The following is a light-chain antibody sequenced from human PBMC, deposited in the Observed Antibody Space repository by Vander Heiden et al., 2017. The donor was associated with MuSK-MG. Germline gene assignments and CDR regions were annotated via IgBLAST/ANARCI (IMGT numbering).Light chain of an antibody. Sequence: SHVLKQPRSLSVAPEQTARITCGGNNIGSKNVHWYQHKPGQAPVLVVHDNSDRPSGIPERFSGSNAGNTPTVTLGSVEAGGEAYYYSQVWDGKTERGVFGGGTKLTVL. V-gene: IGLV3-21*02. CDR2: DNS. CDR1: NIGSKN. J-gene: IGLJ3*02. CDR3: QVWDGKTERGV.